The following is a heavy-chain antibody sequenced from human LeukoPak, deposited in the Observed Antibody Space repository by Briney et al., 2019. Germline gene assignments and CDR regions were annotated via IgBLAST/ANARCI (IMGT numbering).Heavy chain of an antibody. D-gene: IGHD2-2*01. CDR3: AKDSLGYCSSTSCKGGWFDP. Sequence: GRSLRLSCAASGFTFDDYAMQWIRQAPGKGLEWVSGISWNSGSIGYADSVKGRFTISRDNAKNSLYLQMNSLRAEDTALYYCAKDSLGYCSSTSCKGGWFDPWGQGTLVTVSS. V-gene: IGHV3-9*01. CDR2: ISWNSGSI. CDR1: GFTFDDYA. J-gene: IGHJ5*02.